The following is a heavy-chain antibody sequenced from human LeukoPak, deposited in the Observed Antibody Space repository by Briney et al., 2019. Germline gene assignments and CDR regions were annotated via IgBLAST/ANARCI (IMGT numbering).Heavy chain of an antibody. CDR3: ARCGGDCYTSTQGFDY. CDR1: GFTFSSYA. CDR2: ISYDGNHI. D-gene: IGHD2-21*02. V-gene: IGHV3-30*04. Sequence: GRSLRLSCAASGFTFSSYAMHWVRQAPGEGLEWVAVISYDGNHIFYADSVKGRFTISRDNSKNTLYLQMNSLTTEDTAVYYCARCGGDCYTSTQGFDYWGQGTLVTVSS. J-gene: IGHJ4*02.